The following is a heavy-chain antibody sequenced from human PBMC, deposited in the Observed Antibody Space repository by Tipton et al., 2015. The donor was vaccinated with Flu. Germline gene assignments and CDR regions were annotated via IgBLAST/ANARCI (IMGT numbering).Heavy chain of an antibody. Sequence: SLRLSCAASGFTFSSYGMHWVRQAPGKGLEWVAFIRYDGSNKYYADSVKGRFTISRDNSKNTLYLQMNSLRAEDTAVYYCAKEEGYCSSTSCQITYYYYGMDVLGQGTTVTVSS. CDR1: GFTFSSYG. CDR2: IRYDGSNK. D-gene: IGHD2-2*01. CDR3: AKEEGYCSSTSCQITYYYYGMDV. J-gene: IGHJ6*02. V-gene: IGHV3-30*02.